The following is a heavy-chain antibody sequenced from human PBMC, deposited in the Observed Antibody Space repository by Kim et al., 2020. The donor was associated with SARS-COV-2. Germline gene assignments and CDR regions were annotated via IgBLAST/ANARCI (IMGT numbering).Heavy chain of an antibody. J-gene: IGHJ3*02. V-gene: IGHV3-7*01. CDR2: INRDASTT. CDR1: GFVFGDDW. D-gene: IGHD3-10*01. CDR3: TRDFSPDTSGIYYDAFD. Sequence: GGSLRLSCAASGFVFGDDWMAWVRQTPGRGLEWVANINRDASTTSYLDSVKGRFTISRDNAKRSMYLQMYDLRPEDTAVYYCTRDFSPDTSGIYYDAFD.